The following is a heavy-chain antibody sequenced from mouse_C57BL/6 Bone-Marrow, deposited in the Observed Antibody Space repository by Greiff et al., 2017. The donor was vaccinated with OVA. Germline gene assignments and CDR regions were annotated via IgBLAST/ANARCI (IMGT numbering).Heavy chain of an antibody. CDR1: GYSITSGYY. CDR2: ISYDGSN. J-gene: IGHJ4*01. V-gene: IGHV3-6*01. Sequence: EVQLQESGPGLVKPSQSLSLTCSVTGYSITSGYYWNWIRQFPGNKLEWMGYISYDGSNNYNPSLKNRISITRDTSKNQFFLKLNSVTTEDTATYYCARVRGFFNYAMDYWGQGTSVTVSS. CDR3: ARVRGFFNYAMDY.